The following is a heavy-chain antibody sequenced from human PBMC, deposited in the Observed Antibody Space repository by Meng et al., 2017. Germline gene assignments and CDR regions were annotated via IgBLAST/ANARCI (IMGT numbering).Heavy chain of an antibody. Sequence: HVRRVESGGGRVQPGRSLGLSWAASGFTFSGHAMHWGRQAPGKGLEWVAVISYDGSNKYYADSVKGRFTISRDNSKNTLYLQMNSLRAEDTAVYYCASMGYWGQGTLVTVSS. D-gene: IGHD3-10*01. J-gene: IGHJ4*02. CDR1: GFTFSGHA. CDR2: ISYDGSNK. V-gene: IGHV3-30*01. CDR3: ASMGY.